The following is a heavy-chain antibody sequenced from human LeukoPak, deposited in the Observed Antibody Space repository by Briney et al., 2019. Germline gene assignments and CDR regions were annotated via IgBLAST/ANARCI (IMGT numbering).Heavy chain of an antibody. V-gene: IGHV5-51*01. J-gene: IGHJ3*02. D-gene: IGHD6-13*01. Sequence: GESLKISCKGSGYSFPSYGIAWVRQMPGKGLDWMGFIYSGDSDTRYSPSFQGQVTISADKSISTAYLQWSRLKASDTAMYYFARPRIAEAHDVFDIWGQGTMVTVSS. CDR1: GYSFPSYG. CDR3: ARPRIAEAHDVFDI. CDR2: IYSGDSDT.